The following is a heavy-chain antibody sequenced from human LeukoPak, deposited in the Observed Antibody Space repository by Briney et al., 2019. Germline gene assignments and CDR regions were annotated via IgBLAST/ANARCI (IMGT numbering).Heavy chain of an antibody. J-gene: IGHJ3*02. Sequence: PSETLSLTCTVSGGSISSYYWSWIRQPPGKGLEWIGYIYYSGSTNYNPSLKSRVTISVDTSKNQFSLKLNSVTAADTAVYYCARGIVGATFLDAFDIWGQGTMVTVSS. D-gene: IGHD1-26*01. CDR3: ARGIVGATFLDAFDI. CDR1: GGSISSYY. CDR2: IYYSGST. V-gene: IGHV4-59*01.